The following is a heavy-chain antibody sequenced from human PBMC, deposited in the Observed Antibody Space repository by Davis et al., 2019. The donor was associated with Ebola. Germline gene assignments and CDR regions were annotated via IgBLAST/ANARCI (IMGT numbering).Heavy chain of an antibody. CDR2: IYWDDDK. J-gene: IGHJ4*02. CDR3: ARRIAARLGLDY. CDR1: GFSLSTSGVG. Sequence: SGPTLVKPTQTLTLTCTFSGFSLSTSGVGVGWIRQPPGKALEWLALIYWDDDKRYSPSLKSRLTITKDASKNQVVLTMTNMDPVDTATYYCARRIAARLGLDYWGQGTLVTVSS. V-gene: IGHV2-5*02. D-gene: IGHD6-6*01.